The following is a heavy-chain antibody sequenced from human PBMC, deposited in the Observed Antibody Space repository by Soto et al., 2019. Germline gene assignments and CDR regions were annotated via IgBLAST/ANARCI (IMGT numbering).Heavy chain of an antibody. Sequence: PGGSLRLSCAASGFTVSSNYMSWVRQAPGKGLEWVSVIYSGGSTYYADSVKGRFTISRDNSKNTLYLQMNSLRAEDTAVYYCARDFYYSSSSNYFDYWGQGTLVTVSS. D-gene: IGHD6-6*01. CDR2: IYSGGST. J-gene: IGHJ4*02. V-gene: IGHV3-53*01. CDR3: ARDFYYSSSSNYFDY. CDR1: GFTVSSNY.